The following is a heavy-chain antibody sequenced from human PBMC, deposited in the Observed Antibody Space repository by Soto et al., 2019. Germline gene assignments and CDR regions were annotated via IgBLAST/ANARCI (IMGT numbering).Heavy chain of an antibody. CDR1: GCTFSNYA. CDR2: ISSSSGST. V-gene: IGHV3-23*01. D-gene: IGHD5-12*01. Sequence: EVQLLESGGGLVQPGGSLRLSCEASGCTFSNYAMKWVRQAPGKGLEWVSTISSSSGSTYYADSVKGRFTISRDNSKKLLYMQMNGLRGDYKAVYYCVTVGSERYSGQHSDYWGQGTLVTISS. CDR3: VTVGSERYSGQHSDY. J-gene: IGHJ4*02.